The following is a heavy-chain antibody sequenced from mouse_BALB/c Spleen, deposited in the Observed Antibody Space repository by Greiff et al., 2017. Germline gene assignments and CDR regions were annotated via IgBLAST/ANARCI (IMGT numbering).Heavy chain of an antibody. CDR2: INSNGGST. CDR3: AREGITTGDY. J-gene: IGHJ2*01. CDR1: GFTFSSYG. V-gene: IGHV5-6-3*01. Sequence: DVKLVESGGGLVQPGGSLKLSCAASGFTFSSYGMSWVRQTPDKRLELVATINSNGGSTYYPDSVKGRFTISRDNAKNTLYLQMSSLKSEDTAMYYCAREGITTGDYWGQGTTLTVSS. D-gene: IGHD1-1*01.